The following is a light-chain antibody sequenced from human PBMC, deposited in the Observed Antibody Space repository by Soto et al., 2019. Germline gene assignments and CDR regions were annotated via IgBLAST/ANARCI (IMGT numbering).Light chain of an antibody. J-gene: IGLJ2*01. CDR3: SSYTSSSTLVI. CDR1: SSDVGGYSY. Sequence: QSALTQPASVSGSPGQSITISCTGTSSDVGGYSYVSWYQHHPGKAPKLVIYEVSNRPSGVSNRFSGSKSGNTASLTISGLQAEDEADYYCSSYTSSSTLVIFGGGTKLTVL. V-gene: IGLV2-14*01. CDR2: EVS.